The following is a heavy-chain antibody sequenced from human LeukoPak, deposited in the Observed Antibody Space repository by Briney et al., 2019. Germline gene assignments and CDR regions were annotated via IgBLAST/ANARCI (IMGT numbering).Heavy chain of an antibody. V-gene: IGHV3-23*01. CDR2: ISGSGDNT. Sequence: GGSLRLSCAASGFTFSSYAMSWVHQAPGKGLEWVSAISGSGDNTYYADSVKGRLTISRDNSKNTLYLQMNSLRAEDTAVYYCAKTARTIAAPFGDYWGQGTLVTVSS. CDR1: GFTFSSYA. CDR3: AKTARTIAAPFGDY. D-gene: IGHD6-6*01. J-gene: IGHJ4*02.